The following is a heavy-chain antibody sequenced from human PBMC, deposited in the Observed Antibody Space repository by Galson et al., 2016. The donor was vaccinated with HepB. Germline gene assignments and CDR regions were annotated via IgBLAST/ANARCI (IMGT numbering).Heavy chain of an antibody. J-gene: IGHJ6*03. CDR2: INSDGSNA. Sequence: SPRLSCAGSGFTFSNYYMHWVRQAPGKGLVWVSRINSDGSNANYADSVKGRFTISRDNSNNTLYLQMNSLRAEDTALYYCAKDLGDRLVTVYYYMDAWGKGTTVTVSS. CDR3: AKDLGDRLVTVYYYMDA. CDR1: GFTFSNYY. D-gene: IGHD3-16*01. V-gene: IGHV3-74*01.